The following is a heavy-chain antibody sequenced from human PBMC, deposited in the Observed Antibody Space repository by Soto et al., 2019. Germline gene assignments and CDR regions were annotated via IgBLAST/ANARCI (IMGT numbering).Heavy chain of an antibody. D-gene: IGHD2-2*01. CDR2: ISGGGSYI. CDR1: DFTFGYEN. J-gene: IGHJ6*02. V-gene: IGHV3-21*06. CDR3: ARDSDCHSTSCFFPPHV. Sequence: GGSLRLSSSASDFTFGYENMGWVRQFPGKGLEWVSGISGGGSYIFYADSVQGRFSISRDNPKNSLFLEMNSLRVEDTAVYYCARDSDCHSTSCFFPPHVWGQGTTVTVSS.